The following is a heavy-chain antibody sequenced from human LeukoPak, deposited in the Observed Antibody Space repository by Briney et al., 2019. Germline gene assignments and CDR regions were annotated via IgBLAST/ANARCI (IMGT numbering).Heavy chain of an antibody. V-gene: IGHV3-30-3*01. CDR2: ISYDGSNK. Sequence: GSLRLSCAASGFTFSSYAMHWVRPAPGEGLEWVAVISYDGSNKYYADSVKGRFTISRDNSKNTLYLQMNSLRAEDTAVYYCARDLSGDYRTIYLGFDYWGQGTLVTVSS. CDR3: ARDLSGDYRTIYLGFDY. CDR1: GFTFSSYA. D-gene: IGHD4-17*01. J-gene: IGHJ4*02.